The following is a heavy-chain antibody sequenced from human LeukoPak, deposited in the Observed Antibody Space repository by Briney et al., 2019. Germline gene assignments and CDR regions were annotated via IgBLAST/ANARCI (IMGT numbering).Heavy chain of an antibody. Sequence: PSETLSLTCAVYGGSFSGYYWSWIRQPPGKGLEWIGEINHSGSTNYNPSLKSRVTISVDTSKNQFSLKLSSVTAADTAAYYCARGSIVATRFDYWGQGTLVTVSS. CDR1: GGSFSGYY. V-gene: IGHV4-34*01. D-gene: IGHD5-12*01. CDR3: ARGSIVATRFDY. J-gene: IGHJ4*02. CDR2: INHSGST.